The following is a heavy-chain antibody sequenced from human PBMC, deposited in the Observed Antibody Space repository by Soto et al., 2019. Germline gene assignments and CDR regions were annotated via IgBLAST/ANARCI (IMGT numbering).Heavy chain of an antibody. CDR3: VREVVTETTLGYFDS. CDR1: GGTFSNDA. D-gene: IGHD2-21*02. Sequence: QVQLVQSGAEVKKSGSSVRVSCTASGGTFSNDAISWVRQIHGQGVEWLGRIIPFFGTPDYSQIFRGRLTITADESTGTAYMDLRRLRSDDTAVYYCVREVVTETTLGYFDSWGQGTLVTVSS. J-gene: IGHJ4*02. CDR2: IIPFFGTP. V-gene: IGHV1-69*01.